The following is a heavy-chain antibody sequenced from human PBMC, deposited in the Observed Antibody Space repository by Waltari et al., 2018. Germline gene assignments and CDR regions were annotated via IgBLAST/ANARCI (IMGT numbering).Heavy chain of an antibody. D-gene: IGHD3-9*01. J-gene: IGHJ6*03. CDR2: INHSGRT. V-gene: IGHV4-34*01. Sequence: QVQLQQWGAGLLKPSETLSLTCAVYGGSFSGYYWSWIRRPPGQGLEWIGEINHSGRTNYNPSLKSRVTISVDTSKNQFSLKLSSVTAADTAVYYCARGNYDILTGYYKGYYYYYMDVWGKGTTVTVSS. CDR1: GGSFSGYY. CDR3: ARGNYDILTGYYKGYYYYYMDV.